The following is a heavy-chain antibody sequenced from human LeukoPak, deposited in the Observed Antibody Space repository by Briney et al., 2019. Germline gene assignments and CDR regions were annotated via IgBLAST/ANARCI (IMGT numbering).Heavy chain of an antibody. J-gene: IGHJ5*02. CDR1: GGSISSSSYY. CDR2: IYYSGST. V-gene: IGHV4-39*02. Sequence: SETLSLTCTVSGGSISSSSYYWGWIRQPPGKGLEWIGSIYYSGSTYYNPSVNSRVTISVDTSKNKCSLKLSSVPAAVTAVYYCARDNRDRITIFGVVPNWFDPWGQGTLVTVSS. CDR3: ARDNRDRITIFGVVPNWFDP. D-gene: IGHD3-3*01.